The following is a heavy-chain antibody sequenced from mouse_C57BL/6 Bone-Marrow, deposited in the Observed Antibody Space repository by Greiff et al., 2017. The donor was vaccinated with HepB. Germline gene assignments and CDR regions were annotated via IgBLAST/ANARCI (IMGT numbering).Heavy chain of an antibody. CDR2: ISHLAYSI. J-gene: IGHJ3*01. CDR3: ARHGGGHGGGVTFAY. V-gene: IGHV5-15*04. Sequence: EVKLEQSGGGLVQPGGSLKLSCAASGFTFTDYGMAWVRQAPRKGPEWVGFISHLAYSIYYADTVTGRFTITRENAKNTPYLEMSSLRSEDTAMYYCARHGGGHGGGVTFAYWGQGTLVTVSA. CDR1: GFTFTDYG. D-gene: IGHD1-1*02.